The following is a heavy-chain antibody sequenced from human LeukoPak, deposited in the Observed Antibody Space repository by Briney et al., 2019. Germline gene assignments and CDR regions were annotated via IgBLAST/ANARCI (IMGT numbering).Heavy chain of an antibody. D-gene: IGHD5-24*01. V-gene: IGHV1-69*13. J-gene: IGHJ4*02. CDR3: ARDPLSTQLGSDY. CDR1: GGTFSSYA. Sequence: PLASVKVSCKASGGTFSSYAISWVRQAPGQGLEWMGGIIPIFGTANYAQKFQGRVTITADESTSTAYMELSSLRSEDTAVYYCARDPLSTQLGSDYWGQGTLVTVSS. CDR2: IIPIFGTA.